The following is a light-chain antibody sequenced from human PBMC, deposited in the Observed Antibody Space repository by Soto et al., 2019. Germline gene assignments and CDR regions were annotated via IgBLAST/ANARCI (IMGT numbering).Light chain of an antibody. V-gene: IGLV2-14*03. CDR1: VSEVAGYTY. CDR3: SSFTSILGL. CDR2: DVS. Sequence: QSVLTQPASVSGSPGQSITISCTGAVSEVAGYTYVSWYQQHPGKGPKVIIYDVSNRPSGVSNRFSGSKSGTTASLTISGLQAEDEADYYCSSFTSILGLFGGGTKLTV. J-gene: IGLJ2*01.